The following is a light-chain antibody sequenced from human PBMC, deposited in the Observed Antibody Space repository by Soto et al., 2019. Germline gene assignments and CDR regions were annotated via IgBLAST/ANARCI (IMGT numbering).Light chain of an antibody. V-gene: IGKV1-5*01. CDR2: DAS. CDR1: QSISSW. J-gene: IGKJ5*01. Sequence: DIELTQSPSTLSVSAGDRVTITCRASQSISSWLAWYQQKPGKAPNLLIYDASNLHSGIPSRFSGSGSGTDFTLTISSLQPEDFASYYCQQGYTSAITFGQGTRVEIK. CDR3: QQGYTSAIT.